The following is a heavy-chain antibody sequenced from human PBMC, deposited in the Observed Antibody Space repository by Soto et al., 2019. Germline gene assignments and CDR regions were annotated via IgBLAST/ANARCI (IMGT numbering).Heavy chain of an antibody. CDR1: GYSFAGYW. V-gene: IGHV5-10-1*01. CDR3: ARQIYDSDTGPNFQYYFDS. J-gene: IGHJ4*02. Sequence: GESLKISCKGSGYSFAGYWITWVRQKPGKGLEWMGRIDPSDSQTYYSPSFRGHVTISATKSITTVFLQWSSLRASYTAMYYFARQIYDSDTGPNFQYYFDSWGQGTPVTVSS. CDR2: IDPSDSQT. D-gene: IGHD3-22*01.